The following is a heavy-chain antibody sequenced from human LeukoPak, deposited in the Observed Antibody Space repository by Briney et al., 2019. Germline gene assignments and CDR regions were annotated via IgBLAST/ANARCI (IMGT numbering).Heavy chain of an antibody. J-gene: IGHJ4*02. D-gene: IGHD3-10*01. CDR3: ASSPGGSDH. V-gene: IGHV3-7*01. CDR1: GFTFTTYW. Sequence: GGSLTLSCATSGFTFTTYWMNWVRQAPGKGLEWVANIKQDGSEKYYVDSVKGRFTISRDNARNSLYLQMNSLRAEDTAVYYCASSPGGSDHWGQGTLVAVSS. CDR2: IKQDGSEK.